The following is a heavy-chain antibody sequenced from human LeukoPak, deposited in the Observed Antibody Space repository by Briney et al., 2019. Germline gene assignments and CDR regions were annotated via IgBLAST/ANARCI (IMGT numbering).Heavy chain of an antibody. CDR3: ARDHSSSWYKDYYYGMDV. D-gene: IGHD6-13*01. J-gene: IGHJ6*02. Sequence: ASVKVSCKASGYTFTSYGISWVRQAPGQGLEWMGWISAYNSNTNYAQKLQGRVTMTTDTSTSTAYMELRSLRSDDTAVYYCARDHSSSWYKDYYYGMDVWGQGTTVTVSS. CDR1: GYTFTSYG. V-gene: IGHV1-18*01. CDR2: ISAYNSNT.